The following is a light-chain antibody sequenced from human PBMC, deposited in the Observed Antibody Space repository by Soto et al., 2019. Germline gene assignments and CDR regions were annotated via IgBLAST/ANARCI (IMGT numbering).Light chain of an antibody. CDR2: DVS. CDR1: QSVSSY. CDR3: QQRSNWPSIT. Sequence: EIVLTQSPGTLSLSPGERATLSCRASQSVSSYLAWYQQKPGQAPRLLIYDVSNRATGIPARFSGSGSGTDFTLTISSLEPEDFAVYYCQQRSNWPSITFGQGTRLEI. J-gene: IGKJ5*01. V-gene: IGKV3-11*01.